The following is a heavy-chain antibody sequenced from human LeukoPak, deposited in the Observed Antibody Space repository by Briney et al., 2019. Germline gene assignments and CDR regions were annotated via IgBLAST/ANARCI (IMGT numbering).Heavy chain of an antibody. J-gene: IGHJ6*03. CDR2: INQDGTEK. V-gene: IGHV3-7*01. CDR1: GFTFITYW. D-gene: IGHD3-10*01. CDR3: ARDLVRSYYYYMDV. Sequence: GGSLRLSCAASGFTFITYWMSWVRQAPGKGLEWVANINQDGTEKYYVDSVKGRFTISRDNAKNSLFLQMNSLRAEDTAVYYCARDLVRSYYYYMDVWGKGTTVTVSS.